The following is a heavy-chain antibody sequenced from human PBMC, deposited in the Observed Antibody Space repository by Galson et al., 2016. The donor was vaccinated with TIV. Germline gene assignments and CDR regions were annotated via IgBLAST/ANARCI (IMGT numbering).Heavy chain of an antibody. J-gene: IGHJ4*02. V-gene: IGHV3-23*01. CDR2: LSGGATNT. Sequence: SLRLSCAASGFRFNEYEMSWVRQAPGKGLEWVSALSGGATNTYYSGSVKGRFTISRDNSQNKVFLEMDSLRVDDTAVYYCAKDRGYFEGFDHWGPGTLVTVSS. CDR1: GFRFNEYE. D-gene: IGHD6-25*01. CDR3: AKDRGYFEGFDH.